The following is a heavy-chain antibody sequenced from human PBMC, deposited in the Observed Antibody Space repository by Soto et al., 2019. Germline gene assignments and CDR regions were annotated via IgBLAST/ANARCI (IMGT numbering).Heavy chain of an antibody. J-gene: IGHJ6*02. V-gene: IGHV3-33*01. CDR3: TVTTDGMDV. Sequence: QVQLVESGGGVVQPGRSLRLSCAASGFTFSSYGMHWVRQAPGKGLEWVAVIWYDGSNKYYADSVKGRFTISRDNSKNTRYLQMNSLRAEDTAVYYCTVTTDGMDVWGQGTTVTDSS. CDR2: IWYDGSNK. D-gene: IGHD4-4*01. CDR1: GFTFSSYG.